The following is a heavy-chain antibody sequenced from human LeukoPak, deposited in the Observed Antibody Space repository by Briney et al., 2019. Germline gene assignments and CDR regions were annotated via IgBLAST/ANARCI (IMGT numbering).Heavy chain of an antibody. V-gene: IGHV3-53*01. D-gene: IGHD4-17*01. CDR3: ARDLNGDYGGY. J-gene: IGHJ4*02. Sequence: GGSLRLSCAASGFTVSSNYMSWVRQAPGKGLEWVSDIYSDGTTFYADSVKGRFTISRDNSKNTLYLQMNSLRAEDTAVYYCARDLNGDYGGYWGQGTLVSVSS. CDR2: IYSDGTT. CDR1: GFTVSSNY.